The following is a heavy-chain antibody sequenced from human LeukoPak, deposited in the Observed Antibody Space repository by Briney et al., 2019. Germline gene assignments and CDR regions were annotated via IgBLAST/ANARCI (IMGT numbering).Heavy chain of an antibody. CDR3: ARRGWYSREFDY. CDR2: INHSGST. J-gene: IGHJ4*02. V-gene: IGHV4-34*01. CDR1: GGSFSGYY. Sequence: SETLSLTCAVYGGSFSGYYWSWIRQPPGKGLEWIGEINHSGSTNYNPSLKSRVTISVDTSKNQFSLKLSSVTAADTAVYYCARRGWYSREFDYWGQGTLVTASS. D-gene: IGHD6-13*01.